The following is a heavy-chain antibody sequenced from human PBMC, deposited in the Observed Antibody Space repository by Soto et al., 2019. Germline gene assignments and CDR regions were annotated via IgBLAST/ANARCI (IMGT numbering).Heavy chain of an antibody. D-gene: IGHD3-3*01. CDR2: ISYDGSNK. J-gene: IGHJ6*02. Sequence: QVQLVESGGGVVQPGRSLRLSCAASGFTFSSYGMHWVRQAPGKGQEWVAVISYDGSNKYYADSVKGRFTISRDNSKNTLYLQMNSLRAEDTAVYYCAKDPSYYDFWSGYTQYYYYGMDVWGQGTTVTVSS. V-gene: IGHV3-30*18. CDR3: AKDPSYYDFWSGYTQYYYYGMDV. CDR1: GFTFSSYG.